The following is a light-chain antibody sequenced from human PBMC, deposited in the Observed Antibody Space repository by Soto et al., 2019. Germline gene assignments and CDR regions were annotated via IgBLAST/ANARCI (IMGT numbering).Light chain of an antibody. CDR2: TNN. Sequence: QSVLTQPPSASGTPGQRVTISCSGSSSNIGRDYVYWYQQLPGTAPKLLIYTNNQRPSGVPDRFSGSKSGTSASLAISGLRSEDEADYYCAAWDDSLSGGVFGGGTKVTVL. CDR3: AAWDDSLSGGV. V-gene: IGLV1-47*02. J-gene: IGLJ3*02. CDR1: SSNIGRDY.